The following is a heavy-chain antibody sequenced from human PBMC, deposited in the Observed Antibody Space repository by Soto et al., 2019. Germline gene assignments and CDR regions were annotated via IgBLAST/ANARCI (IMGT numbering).Heavy chain of an antibody. CDR3: ARDGSRYCSTTSCLSGYYYYGMDV. J-gene: IGHJ6*02. CDR2: IGSGSSYT. Sequence: GWSLRLSCISSGFTFSDYYMSWIRQAPGKGLEWVSYIGSGSSYTKYADSVKGRFTISRDNAKNSLYLQMNSLRAEDTAVYYCARDGSRYCSTTSCLSGYYYYGMDVWGQGTTVTAP. V-gene: IGHV3-11*06. D-gene: IGHD2-2*01. CDR1: GFTFSDYY.